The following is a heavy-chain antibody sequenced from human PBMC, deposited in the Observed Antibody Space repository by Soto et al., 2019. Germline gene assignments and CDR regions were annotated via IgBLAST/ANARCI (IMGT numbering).Heavy chain of an antibody. CDR2: IYYSGST. Sequence: PSETLSLTCTVSGGSISSSSYYWGWIRQPPGKGLEWIGSIYYSGSTYYNPSLKSRVTISVDTSKNQFSLKLSSVTAADTAVYYCNEIPDYXYYGMDVWGQGTTVTVSS. J-gene: IGHJ6*02. V-gene: IGHV4-39*01. CDR1: GGSISSSSYY. CDR3: NEIPDYXYYGMDV.